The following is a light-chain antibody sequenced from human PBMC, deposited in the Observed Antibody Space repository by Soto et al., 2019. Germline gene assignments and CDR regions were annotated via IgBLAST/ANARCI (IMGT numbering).Light chain of an antibody. J-gene: IGLJ1*01. CDR3: SSYTSSNTLVV. CDR2: EVS. V-gene: IGLV2-14*01. CDR1: SSDVGGYNY. Sequence: QSALTQPASVSGSPGQSITISCTGTSSDVGGYNYVSWYQQHPGKAPKLMIYEVSNRPSGVSNRFSGSKSGNTASLTISGLPAEEEADYYCSSYTSSNTLVVFGTGTKLTVL.